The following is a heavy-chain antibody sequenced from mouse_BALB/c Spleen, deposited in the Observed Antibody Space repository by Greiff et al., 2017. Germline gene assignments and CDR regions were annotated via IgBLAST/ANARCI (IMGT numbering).Heavy chain of an antibody. CDR1: GDSITSGY. D-gene: IGHD2-4*01. CDR2: ISYSGST. CDR3: ARFDYDGSWFAY. Sequence: ESGPSLVKPSQTLSLTCSVTGDSITSGYWNWIRKFPGNKLEYMGYISYSGSTYYNPSLKSRISITRDTSKNQYYLQLNSVTTEDTATYYCARFDYDGSWFAYWGQGTLVTVSA. V-gene: IGHV3-8*02. J-gene: IGHJ3*01.